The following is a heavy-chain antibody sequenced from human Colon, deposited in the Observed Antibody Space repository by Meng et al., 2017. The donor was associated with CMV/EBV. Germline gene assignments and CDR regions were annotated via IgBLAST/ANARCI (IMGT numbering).Heavy chain of an antibody. D-gene: IGHD3/OR15-3a*01. CDR1: GFTFSSYA. CDR2: ISYDGSKN. J-gene: IGHJ4*02. V-gene: IGHV3-30*04. CDR3: ARDKGTGAFDN. Sequence: LSCAASGFTFSSYAMHWLRQAPGKGLEWVAFISYDGSKNKYAASVTGRFTISRDTPKDTLYLEVNSLKTEDTAIYYCARDKGTGAFDNWGQGSLVTVSS.